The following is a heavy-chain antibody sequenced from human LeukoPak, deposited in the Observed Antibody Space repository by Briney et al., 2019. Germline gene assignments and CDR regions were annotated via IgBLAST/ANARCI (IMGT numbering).Heavy chain of an antibody. CDR3: ARDPGLYDFWSGYPRLFDY. V-gene: IGHV1-18*01. Sequence: GASVKVSCKXSGYTFTSYGISWVRQAPRQGLEWMGWISAYNGNTNYAQKLQGRVTMTTDTSTSTAYMELRSLRSDDTAVYYCARDPGLYDFWSGYPRLFDYWGQGTLVTVSS. D-gene: IGHD3-3*01. CDR2: ISAYNGNT. CDR1: GYTFTSYG. J-gene: IGHJ4*02.